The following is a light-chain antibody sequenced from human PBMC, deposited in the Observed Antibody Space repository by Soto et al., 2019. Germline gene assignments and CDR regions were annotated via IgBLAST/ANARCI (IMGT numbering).Light chain of an antibody. CDR2: GNS. Sequence: QSVLTQPPSVSGAPGQRVTISCTGSSSNIGAGYDVHWYQQLPGTAPKLLIYGNSNRPSGVPDRFSGSKSGTSASLAITGLQAEDESDYYSQSYDSSLGGSVFGGGTQLTGL. V-gene: IGLV1-40*01. J-gene: IGLJ3*02. CDR3: QSYDSSLGGSV. CDR1: SSNIGAGYD.